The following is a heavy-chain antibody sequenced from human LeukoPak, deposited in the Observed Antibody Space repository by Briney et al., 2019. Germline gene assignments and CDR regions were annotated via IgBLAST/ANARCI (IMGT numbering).Heavy chain of an antibody. CDR2: IFYDGSNK. CDR3: ARDQALYFSYGDY. CDR1: GFTISNYG. Sequence: GGSLRLSCAASGFTISNYGMHWVRQAPGKGLEWLAAIFYDGSNKYYADTVKGRFTISRDNSKNTLYLQVNSLTAEDTAVYYCARDQALYFSYGDYWGQGTLVTVS. D-gene: IGHD2/OR15-2a*01. J-gene: IGHJ4*02. V-gene: IGHV3-33*01.